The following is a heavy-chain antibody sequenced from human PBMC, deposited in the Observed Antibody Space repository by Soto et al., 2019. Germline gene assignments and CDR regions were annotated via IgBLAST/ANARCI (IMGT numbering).Heavy chain of an antibody. CDR2: IDPSDSQT. CDR3: ARQIYDSDTGPNFQYYFDS. V-gene: IGHV5-10-1*01. J-gene: IGHJ4*02. D-gene: IGHD3-22*01. Sequence: GESQRISWQGSGYSFAGYWITWVRQEPGKGLAWMGRIDPSDSQTYYSPSFRGHVTISVTKSITTVFLQWSSLRASDTAMYYCARQIYDSDTGPNFQYYFDSWGQGTPVTVSS. CDR1: GYSFAGYW.